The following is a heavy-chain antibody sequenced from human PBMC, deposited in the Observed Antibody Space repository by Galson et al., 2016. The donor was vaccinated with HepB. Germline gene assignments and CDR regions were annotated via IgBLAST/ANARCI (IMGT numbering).Heavy chain of an antibody. CDR3: AKSPEWYCSGDSCLTLDY. D-gene: IGHD2-15*01. CDR1: GFTFDDYA. Sequence: SLRLSCAASGFTFDDYAMHWVRQAPGKGLEWVSGIRWNSVTIGYADSVKGRFTISRDNAKNSLYLQMNSQRTEDMALYYCAKSPEWYCSGDSCLTLDYWGQGTLVTVSS. CDR2: IRWNSVTI. V-gene: IGHV3-9*03. J-gene: IGHJ4*02.